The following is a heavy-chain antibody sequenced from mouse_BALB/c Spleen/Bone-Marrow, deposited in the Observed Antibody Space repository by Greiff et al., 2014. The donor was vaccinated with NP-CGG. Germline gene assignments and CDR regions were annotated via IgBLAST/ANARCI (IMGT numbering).Heavy chain of an antibody. J-gene: IGHJ4*01. V-gene: IGHV1-4*02. Sequence: QVQLQQSGAELAKPGASVKMSCKASGYTFTNYWMHWVKQRPGQGLEWIGYISPSTGYTEYNQKFKDKTTLTTDKSSSTAYMQQSSLTSEDSTVYCCARIYYYGRDYWGQGTSLTVSS. CDR1: GYTFTNYW. CDR3: ARIYYYGRDY. CDR2: ISPSTGYT.